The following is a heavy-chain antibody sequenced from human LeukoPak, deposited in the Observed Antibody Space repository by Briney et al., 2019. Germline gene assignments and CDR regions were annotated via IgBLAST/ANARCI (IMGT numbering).Heavy chain of an antibody. CDR1: GFTFSYAW. V-gene: IGHV3-15*01. CDR2: IRGKTDGGTT. D-gene: IGHD5-18*01. J-gene: IGHJ4*02. CDR3: TTEMDTAIYY. Sequence: GGSLRLSCAASGFTFSYAWMTWVRQAPGKGLEWVGRIRGKTDGGTTDYAAPVKGRFTISRDDSKNTLYLQMNSLRTEDTAVYHCTTEMDTAIYYWGQGTLVTVSS.